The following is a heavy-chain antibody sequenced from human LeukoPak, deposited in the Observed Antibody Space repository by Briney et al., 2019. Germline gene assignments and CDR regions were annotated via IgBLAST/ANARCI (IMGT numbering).Heavy chain of an antibody. D-gene: IGHD3-10*02. V-gene: IGHV3-48*03. CDR2: ISSSGSTI. Sequence: GGSLRLSCAASGFTFSSYEMNWVPQAPGKGLEWVSYISSSGSTIYYADSVKGRFSISRDNAKNSLYLQMNSLRAEDTAVYYCAELGITMIGGVWGKGTTVTISS. CDR3: AELGITMIGGV. J-gene: IGHJ6*04. CDR1: GFTFSSYE.